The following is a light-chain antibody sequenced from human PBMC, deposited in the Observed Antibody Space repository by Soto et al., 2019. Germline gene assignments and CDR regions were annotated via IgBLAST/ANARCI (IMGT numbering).Light chain of an antibody. J-gene: IGKJ1*01. CDR2: GAS. CDR1: QSVSSSY. Sequence: ETVLTPSPGTLSLSPVERATLSCRASQSVSSSYLAWYQQKPGQAPRLLIYGASSRATGIPDRFSGSGSGTDFTLTISRLEPEDFAVYYCQQYGSSPGTFGQGTKVDIK. CDR3: QQYGSSPGT. V-gene: IGKV3-20*01.